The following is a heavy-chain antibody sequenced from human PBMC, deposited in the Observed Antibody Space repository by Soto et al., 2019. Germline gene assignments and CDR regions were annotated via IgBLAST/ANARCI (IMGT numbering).Heavy chain of an antibody. D-gene: IGHD3-22*01. CDR2: ISYDGSNK. V-gene: IGHV3-30-3*01. J-gene: IGHJ3*02. CDR1: GCTFSSYA. CDR3: ARAPDYYDSSGYYYEPQGAAFDI. Sequence: GGSLRLSCAASGCTFSSYAMHWVRQAPGKGLEWVAVISYDGSNKYYADSVKGRFTISRDNSKNTLYLQMNSLRAEDTAVYYCARAPDYYDSSGYYYEPQGAAFDIWGQGTMVTVSS.